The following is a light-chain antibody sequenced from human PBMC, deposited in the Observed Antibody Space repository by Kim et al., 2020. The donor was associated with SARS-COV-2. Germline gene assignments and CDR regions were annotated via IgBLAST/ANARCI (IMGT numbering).Light chain of an antibody. CDR2: DAY. V-gene: IGKV3-11*01. CDR3: QQRRNWPGT. Sequence: EIVMTQSPATLSLAPGERATLSCRASQSVETLLAWYQLKPGQAPRLLIYDAYKRATGIPARFSGSGSETDFTLTITSLEPEDCAVYYCQQRRNWPGTFGPGTKVDIK. J-gene: IGKJ1*01. CDR1: QSVETL.